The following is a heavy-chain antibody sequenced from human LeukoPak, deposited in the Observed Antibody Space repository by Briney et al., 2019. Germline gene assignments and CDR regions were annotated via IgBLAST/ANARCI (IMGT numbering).Heavy chain of an antibody. D-gene: IGHD5-24*01. CDR1: GFTFSSYA. CDR3: AKDLDMATISYFDY. Sequence: GGSLRLSCAASGFTFSSYAMTWVRQAPGKGLEWVSTITSADATYYANSMKGRFTISRDNSNNTLHLQMSSLRAEDTALYYCAKDLDMATISYFDYWGQGTLVTVSS. V-gene: IGHV3-23*01. J-gene: IGHJ4*02. CDR2: ITSADAT.